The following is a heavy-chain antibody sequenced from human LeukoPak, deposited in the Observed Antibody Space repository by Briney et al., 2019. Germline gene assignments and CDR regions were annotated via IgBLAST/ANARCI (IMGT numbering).Heavy chain of an antibody. J-gene: IGHJ4*02. CDR1: GGSINNYY. D-gene: IGHD6-13*01. V-gene: IGHV4-59*08. Sequence: PSETLSLTCTVSGGSINNYYWYWMRQPPGKGLEWIGYVWYSGTTKYNPSLKSRVTILVDTSKNQFSLKLNSVTAADTAVYYCARVEGIAAAGHFDYWGQGTLVTVSS. CDR2: VWYSGTT. CDR3: ARVEGIAAAGHFDY.